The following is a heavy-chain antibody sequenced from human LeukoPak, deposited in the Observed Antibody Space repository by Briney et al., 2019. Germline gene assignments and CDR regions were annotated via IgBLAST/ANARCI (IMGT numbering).Heavy chain of an antibody. Sequence: GGSLRLSCAASGFTFSSYWMSWVRQAPGKGLEWVANIKQDGSEKYYVDSVKGRFTISRENAKNSLYLQMNSLRAGDTAVYYCARAGCGGDCYSTWFDPWGQGTLVTVSS. CDR2: IKQDGSEK. CDR3: ARAGCGGDCYSTWFDP. D-gene: IGHD2-21*02. J-gene: IGHJ5*02. V-gene: IGHV3-7*04. CDR1: GFTFSSYW.